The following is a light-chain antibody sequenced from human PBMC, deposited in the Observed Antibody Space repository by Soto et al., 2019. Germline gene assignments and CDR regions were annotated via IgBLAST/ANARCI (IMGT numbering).Light chain of an antibody. Sequence: IQMTQSPSSLSASVGDRVTITCQASQDIYNFLNWYQQKPGKAPKLLIYDASNLETGVPSRFSGSGSGTHFTFTISSLQAEDVATYYCQQYDTLLPFTFGPGTKVDIK. CDR3: QQYDTLLPFT. CDR2: DAS. J-gene: IGKJ3*01. CDR1: QDIYNF. V-gene: IGKV1-33*01.